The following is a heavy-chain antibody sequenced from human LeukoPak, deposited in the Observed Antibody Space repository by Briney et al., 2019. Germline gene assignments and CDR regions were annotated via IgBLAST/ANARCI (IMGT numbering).Heavy chain of an antibody. D-gene: IGHD6-13*01. CDR2: IKSKTDGGTT. CDR3: TTDLPGSNYYYYYYMDV. Sequence: PGGSLRLSCAASGFTFSNAWMSWVRQAPGKGLEWVGRIKSKTDGGTTDYAAPVKGRFTISRDDSKNTLYLQMNSLKTEDTAVYYCTTDLPGSNYYYYYYMDVWGKGTTVTVSS. J-gene: IGHJ6*03. CDR1: GFTFSNAW. V-gene: IGHV3-15*01.